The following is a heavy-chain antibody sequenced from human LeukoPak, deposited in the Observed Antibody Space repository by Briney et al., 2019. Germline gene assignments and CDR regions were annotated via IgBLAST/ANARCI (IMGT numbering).Heavy chain of an antibody. CDR2: ISSSGSTI. Sequence: PGGSLRLSCAASGFTFSSYAMSWVRQAPGKGLEWVSYISSSGSTIYYADSVKGRFTISRDNAKNSLYLQMNSLRAEDTAVYYCASPYCSSTSCYYSRIWGQGTMVTVSS. CDR3: ASPYCSSTSCYYSRI. CDR1: GFTFSSYA. J-gene: IGHJ3*02. V-gene: IGHV3-48*04. D-gene: IGHD2-2*01.